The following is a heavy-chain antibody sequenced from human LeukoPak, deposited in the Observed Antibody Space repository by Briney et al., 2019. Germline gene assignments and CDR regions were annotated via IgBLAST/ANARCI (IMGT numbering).Heavy chain of an antibody. J-gene: IGHJ3*02. CDR1: GYSFTSYW. CDR2: IYPGDSDT. Sequence: GESLKISCKGSGYSFTSYWIGWVRQMPGKGLEWMGIIYPGDSDTRYSPSFQGQVTISADKSISTAYLQRSSLKASDTAMYYCARLGRLDILTGYYKDKGAFDIWGQGTMVTVSS. CDR3: ARLGRLDILTGYYKDKGAFDI. V-gene: IGHV5-51*01. D-gene: IGHD3-9*01.